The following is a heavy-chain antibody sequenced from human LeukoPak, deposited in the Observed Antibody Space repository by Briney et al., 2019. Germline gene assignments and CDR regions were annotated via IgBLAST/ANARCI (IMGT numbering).Heavy chain of an antibody. Sequence: ASVKVSCKASGYSFTSYGITWVRQAPGQGLEWMGWISGYNGNTKYAQKFQGRVTMTTDTSTSTAYMELRSLRSDDTAVYYCGRGTTGPTDYWGQGTLVTVSS. D-gene: IGHD1-1*01. V-gene: IGHV1-18*01. CDR2: ISGYNGNT. CDR1: GYSFTSYG. CDR3: GRGTTGPTDY. J-gene: IGHJ4*02.